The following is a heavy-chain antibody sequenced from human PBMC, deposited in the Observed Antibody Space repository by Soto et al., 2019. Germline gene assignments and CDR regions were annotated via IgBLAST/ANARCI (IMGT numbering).Heavy chain of an antibody. CDR2: ISSSSSYI. V-gene: IGHV3-21*01. CDR3: ARGLYGGTAAGGY. J-gene: IGHJ4*02. Sequence: LRLSCAASGFTFSSYSMNWVRQAPGKGLEWVSSISSSSSYIYYADSVKGRFTISRDNAKNSLYLQMNSLRAEDTAVYYCARGLYGGTAAGGYWGQGTLVTVSS. CDR1: GFTFSSYS. D-gene: IGHD4-17*01.